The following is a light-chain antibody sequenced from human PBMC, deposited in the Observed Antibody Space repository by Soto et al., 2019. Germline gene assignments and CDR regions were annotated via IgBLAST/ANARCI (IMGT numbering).Light chain of an antibody. CDR3: CTFAGRYSYV. Sequence: QSALTQPRSVSGSPGQSVTTSCTGTSSDVGSYNFVSWHQQHPGKAPKLMIYDVAKRPSGVPDRFSDSKSGNTASLTISGLQAEDEADYYCCTFAGRYSYVFGSGTKVTVL. V-gene: IGLV2-11*01. CDR1: SSDVGSYNF. J-gene: IGLJ1*01. CDR2: DVA.